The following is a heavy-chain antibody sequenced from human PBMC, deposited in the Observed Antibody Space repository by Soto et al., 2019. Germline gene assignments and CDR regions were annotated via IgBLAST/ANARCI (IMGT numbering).Heavy chain of an antibody. CDR1: GDSVTSGSIY. CDR2: IHYTGST. V-gene: IGHV4-61*03. D-gene: IGHD3-3*01. CDR3: ARDRGNFGVVLADFYQYGMDV. J-gene: IGHJ6*02. Sequence: QVQLQESGPGLVKPSETLSLTCTVSGDSVTSGSIYWSWIRQPPGKGLGWIGYIHYTGSTNYNPSLKRRGAISVDTSKYHFPLSLSSVTAADTAVYYCARDRGNFGVVLADFYQYGMDVWGQGTAVPVSS.